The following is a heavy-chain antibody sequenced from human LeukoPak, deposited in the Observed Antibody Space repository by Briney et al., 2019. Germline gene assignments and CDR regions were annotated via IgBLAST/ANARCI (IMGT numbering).Heavy chain of an antibody. Sequence: ASVKVSCKASGYTFTGYCMHWVRQAPGQGLEWMGWINPNSGGTNYAQKFQGRVTVTRDTSIGTAYMELSRLRSDDTAVYYCARDPRHIVVVTAFPPDYWGQGTLVTVSS. CDR2: INPNSGGT. J-gene: IGHJ4*02. V-gene: IGHV1-2*02. CDR1: GYTFTGYC. D-gene: IGHD2-21*02. CDR3: ARDPRHIVVVTAFPPDY.